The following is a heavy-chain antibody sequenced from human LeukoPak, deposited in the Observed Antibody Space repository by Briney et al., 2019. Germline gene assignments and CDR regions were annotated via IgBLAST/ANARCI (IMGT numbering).Heavy chain of an antibody. Sequence: PSETLSLTCTVSGGSISSGDYYWSWLRQPPGKGLEWIGNINQSGSTNHNPSLKGRVTISVDTSKNQFSLKLSSVTAADTAVYYCARGRRWFVYWGQGTLVTVSS. V-gene: IGHV4-61*08. CDR2: INQSGST. D-gene: IGHD4-23*01. CDR1: GGSISSGDYY. J-gene: IGHJ4*02. CDR3: ARGRRWFVY.